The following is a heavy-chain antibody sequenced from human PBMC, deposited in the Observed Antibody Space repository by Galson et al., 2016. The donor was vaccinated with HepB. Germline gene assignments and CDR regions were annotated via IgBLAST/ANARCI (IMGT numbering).Heavy chain of an antibody. V-gene: IGHV2-5*02. CDR3: AHYNSNWSFDY. CDR2: IYWDDDK. D-gene: IGHD6-6*01. CDR1: GFSLSTSGVG. J-gene: IGHJ4*02. Sequence: PALVKPTQTLTLTCTFSGFSLSTSGVGVGWIRQPPGKALEWLALIYWDDDKRYSPSLRRRLTITKDIPNNHVILTMTNLEPVDTATYFCAHYNSNWSFDYWGQGSLVTVSS.